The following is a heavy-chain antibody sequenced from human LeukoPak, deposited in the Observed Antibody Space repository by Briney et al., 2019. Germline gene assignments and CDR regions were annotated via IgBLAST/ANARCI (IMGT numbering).Heavy chain of an antibody. CDR1: GYTLIELS. Sequence: ASVKVSCKVSGYTLIELSMHWVRQAPGKGLEWMGGFDPEDGETIYAQKFQGRVTMTEDTSTDTAYMELSSLRSEDTAVYYCATDDDDSSGYDYWGQGTLVTVSS. V-gene: IGHV1-24*01. CDR3: ATDDDDSSGYDY. J-gene: IGHJ4*02. CDR2: FDPEDGET. D-gene: IGHD3-22*01.